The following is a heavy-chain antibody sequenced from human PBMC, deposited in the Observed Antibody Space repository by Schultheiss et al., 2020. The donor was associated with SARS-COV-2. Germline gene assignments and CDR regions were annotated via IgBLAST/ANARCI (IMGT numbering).Heavy chain of an antibody. CDR1: GGSFNDYY. J-gene: IGHJ6*02. CDR3: TRVLPTFGVVFGNYYIAMDV. CDR2: ISHGGST. D-gene: IGHD3-3*01. Sequence: ESLKISCAVSGGSFNDYYWSWVRQAPGKGLEWIGEISHGGSTNYNPSLKSRLTISLHTSTDQFSLNLTSVTAADTAVYYCTRVLPTFGVVFGNYYIAMDVWGHGTTVTVSS. V-gene: IGHV4-34*01.